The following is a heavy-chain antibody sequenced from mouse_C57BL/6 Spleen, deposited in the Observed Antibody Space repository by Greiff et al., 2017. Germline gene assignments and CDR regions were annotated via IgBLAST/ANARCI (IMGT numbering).Heavy chain of an antibody. J-gene: IGHJ3*01. CDR3: AREGYDYGQAWFAY. V-gene: IGHV5-6*01. CDR2: ISSGGSYT. D-gene: IGHD2-4*01. Sequence: EVKVVESGGDLVKPGGSLKLSCAASGFTFSSYGMSWVRQTPDKRLEWVATISSGGSYTYYPDSVKGRFTISRDNAKNTLYLQMSSLKSEDTAMYYCAREGYDYGQAWFAYWGQGTLVTVSA. CDR1: GFTFSSYG.